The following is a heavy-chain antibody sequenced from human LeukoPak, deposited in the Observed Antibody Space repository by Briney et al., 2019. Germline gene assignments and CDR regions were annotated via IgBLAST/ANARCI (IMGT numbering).Heavy chain of an antibody. V-gene: IGHV3-74*01. CDR3: ARVLGRHAFDY. Sequence: PGGSLRLSCAASGFTFSSYWMHWVRQAPGKGLVRVSRINSDGSSTSYADSVKGRFTISRDNAKNTLYLRMKSLRAEDTAVYYCARVLGRHAFDYWGQGTLVTVSS. CDR2: INSDGSST. J-gene: IGHJ4*02. CDR1: GFTFSSYW.